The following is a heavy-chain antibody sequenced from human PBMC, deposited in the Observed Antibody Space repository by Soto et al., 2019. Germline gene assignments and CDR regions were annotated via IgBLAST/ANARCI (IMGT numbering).Heavy chain of an antibody. CDR2: INPSGGST. CDR1: GYTFTSYY. CDR3: ASAGVVTMVRGVHPYYYGMDV. V-gene: IGHV1-46*01. Sequence: ASVKVSCKASGYTFTSYYMHWVRQAPGQGLEWMGIINPSGGSTSYAQKFQGRVTMTRDTSTSTVYMELSSLRSADTAVYYCASAGVVTMVRGVHPYYYGMDVWGQGTTVTVSS. J-gene: IGHJ6*02. D-gene: IGHD3-10*01.